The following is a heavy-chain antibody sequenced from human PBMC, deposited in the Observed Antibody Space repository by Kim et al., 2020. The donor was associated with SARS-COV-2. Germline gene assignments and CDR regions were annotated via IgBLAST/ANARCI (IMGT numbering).Heavy chain of an antibody. V-gene: IGHV3-30*18. CDR1: VFTFNNYA. Sequence: GGSLRLSCGASVFTFNNYAMHWVRQAPGKGLEWVAVISYDGSIKYYADSVKGQFTVSRDSSHNTLYLQMRSLRPEDTALYYCAKSCAFFWFGAGLNAFD. CDR3: AKSCAFFWFGAGLNAFD. CDR2: ISYDGSIK. D-gene: IGHD3-10*01. J-gene: IGHJ3*01.